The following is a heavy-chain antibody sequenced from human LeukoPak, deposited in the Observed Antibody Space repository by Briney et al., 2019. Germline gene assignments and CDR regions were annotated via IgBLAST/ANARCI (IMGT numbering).Heavy chain of an antibody. CDR2: INPSGGST. J-gene: IGHJ4*02. V-gene: IGHV1-46*01. CDR1: GYTFTSYY. D-gene: IGHD3-3*01. CDR3: ARTVTIFGVVTPGGYFDY. Sequence: ASVKVSCKASGYTFTSYYMHWVRQAPGQGLEWMGIINPSGGSTSYAQKFQDRVTMTRDTSTSTVYMELSSLRSEDTAVYYCARTVTIFGVVTPGGYFDYWGQGTLVTVSS.